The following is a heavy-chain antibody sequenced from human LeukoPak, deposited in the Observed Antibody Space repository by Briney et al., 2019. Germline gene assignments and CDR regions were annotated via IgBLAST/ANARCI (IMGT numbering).Heavy chain of an antibody. V-gene: IGHV3-30*04. J-gene: IGHJ4*02. CDR2: ISFDGSNK. CDR3: ARGIYYDILTGPPDY. D-gene: IGHD3-9*01. CDR1: GFTFSTSV. Sequence: GGSLRLSCAASGFTFSTSVMHWVRQAPGKGLEWVTLISFDGSNKYYADSVKGRFTNSRDNSKDRLYLQMNGLRPDDTAVYYCARGIYYDILTGPPDYWGQGTLVTVSS.